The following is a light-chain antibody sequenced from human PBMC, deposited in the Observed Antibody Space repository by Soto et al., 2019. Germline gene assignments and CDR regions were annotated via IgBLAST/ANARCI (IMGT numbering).Light chain of an antibody. J-gene: IGKJ4*01. CDR3: QQYGSVPLT. Sequence: EIELTQSPGTLSLSPGERATLSCRASQSVSTSYLAWYQQKPGQAPRLLIYGASSMATGIPDRFSGSGSGAEFTLTISRLEPEDFAVYYCQQYGSVPLTFGGGTKVEIK. CDR1: QSVSTSY. CDR2: GAS. V-gene: IGKV3-20*01.